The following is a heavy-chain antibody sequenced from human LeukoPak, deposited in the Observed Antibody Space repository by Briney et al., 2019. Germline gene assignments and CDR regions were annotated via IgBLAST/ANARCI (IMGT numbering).Heavy chain of an antibody. CDR1: GGTFSSYA. CDR3: ARQSIAAAGDIDY. Sequence: SVKVSCKASGGTFSSYAINWVRQAPGQGLEWMGGIIPIFGTANYAQKFQGRVTITADKSTSTAYMELSSLRSEDTAVYYCARQSIAAAGDIDYWGQGTLVTVSS. D-gene: IGHD6-13*01. CDR2: IIPIFGTA. J-gene: IGHJ4*02. V-gene: IGHV1-69*06.